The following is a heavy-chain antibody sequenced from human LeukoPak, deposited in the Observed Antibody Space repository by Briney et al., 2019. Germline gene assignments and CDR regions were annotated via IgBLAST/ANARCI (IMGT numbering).Heavy chain of an antibody. D-gene: IGHD2-21*02. CDR1: GFTFSDYY. Sequence: PGGSLRLSCAASGFTFSDYYMSWIRQAPGKGLEWLSYISSSGSTIYYADSVKGRFTISRDNAKNSLYLQMNSLRAEDTAVYYCASRARYCGGDCYPIWGQGTLVTVSS. CDR3: ASRARYCGGDCYPI. J-gene: IGHJ4*02. V-gene: IGHV3-11*04. CDR2: ISSSGSTI.